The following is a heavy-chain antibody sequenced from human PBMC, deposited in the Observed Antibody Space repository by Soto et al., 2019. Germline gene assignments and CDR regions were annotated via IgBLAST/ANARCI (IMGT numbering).Heavy chain of an antibody. CDR1: GYTFTNYG. J-gene: IGHJ5*02. CDR3: ARGDARPDP. D-gene: IGHD3-16*01. V-gene: IGHV1-18*01. Sequence: QVQLVQSGADVKKPGASVKVSCTASGYTFTNYGFSWVRQAPGQGLEWMGWISPYNGYTNYAQKLQGRVTMTTDTSTSTAYLELRRLRSGDTAVYYCARGDARPDPWGQGTLVTVSS. CDR2: ISPYNGYT.